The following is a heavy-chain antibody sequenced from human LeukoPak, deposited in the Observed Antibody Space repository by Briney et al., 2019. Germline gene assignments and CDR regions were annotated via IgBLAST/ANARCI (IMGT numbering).Heavy chain of an antibody. V-gene: IGHV1-69*05. D-gene: IGHD2-2*01. J-gene: IGHJ4*02. Sequence: GASVKVSCKASGGTFSSYAISWVRQAPGQGFEWMGGIIPIFGTANYAQKFQGRVTITTDESTSTAYMELSSLRSEDTAVYYCARGGCSSTSCPLDYWGQGTLVTVSS. CDR2: IIPIFGTA. CDR3: ARGGCSSTSCPLDY. CDR1: GGTFSSYA.